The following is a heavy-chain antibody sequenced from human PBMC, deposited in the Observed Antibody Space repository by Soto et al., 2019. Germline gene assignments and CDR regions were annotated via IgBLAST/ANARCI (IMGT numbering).Heavy chain of an antibody. V-gene: IGHV1-69*01. CDR1: GGTFSSFA. CDR2: IIPIFGTA. J-gene: IGHJ5*01. D-gene: IGHD3-22*01. CDR3: ARDNYYYDSSGYPNLFDS. Sequence: QVQLVQSGAEVKKPGYSVKVSCKASGGTFSSFAISWVRQAPGQGLEWMGGIIPIFGTANYAQKFQGRVTITADESMSTAYMELTSLRSEDTAVYYCARDNYYYDSSGYPNLFDSCGQGTLVTVSS.